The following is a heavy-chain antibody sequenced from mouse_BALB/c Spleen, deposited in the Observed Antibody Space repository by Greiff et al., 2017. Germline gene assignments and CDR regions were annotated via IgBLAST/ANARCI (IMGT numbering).Heavy chain of an antibody. Sequence: QVQLQQSGAELVRPGTSVKISCKASGYTFTNYWLGWVKQRPGHGLEWIGDIYPGGGYTNYNEKFKGKATLTADTSSSTAYMQLSSLTSEDSAVYFCARSDGNYRVLYFDYWGQGTTLTVSS. J-gene: IGHJ2*01. V-gene: IGHV1-63*02. CDR2: IYPGGGYT. CDR3: ARSDGNYRVLYFDY. CDR1: GYTFTNYW. D-gene: IGHD2-1*01.